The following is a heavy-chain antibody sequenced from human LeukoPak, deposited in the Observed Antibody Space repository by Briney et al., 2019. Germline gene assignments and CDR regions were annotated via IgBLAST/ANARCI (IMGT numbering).Heavy chain of an antibody. CDR2: IYYSGST. V-gene: IGHV4-39*01. J-gene: IGHJ6*03. D-gene: IGHD3-3*01. CDR1: GGSISSSSYY. CDR3: ASPPARITIFGVVTPEHYYYYMDV. Sequence: PSETPSLTCTVSGGSISSSSYYWGWIRQPPGKGLEWIGSIYYSGSTYYNPSLKSRVTISVDTSKNQFSLKLSSVTAADTAVYYCASPPARITIFGVVTPEHYYYYMDVWGKGTTVTVSS.